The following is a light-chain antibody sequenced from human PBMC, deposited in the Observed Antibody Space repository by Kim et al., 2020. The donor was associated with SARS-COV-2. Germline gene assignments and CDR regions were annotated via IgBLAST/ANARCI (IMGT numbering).Light chain of an antibody. CDR3: YSAADDNWV. CDR1: ILAKSY. V-gene: IGLV3-27*01. J-gene: IGLJ3*02. Sequence: GSPGQPARITCSGDILAKSYIRWFQQRRGQAHLLVIYKDSERPSGIPERFSGSSSGTTVTLTISGAQVEDEADYYCYSAADDNWVFGGGTQLTVL. CDR2: KDS.